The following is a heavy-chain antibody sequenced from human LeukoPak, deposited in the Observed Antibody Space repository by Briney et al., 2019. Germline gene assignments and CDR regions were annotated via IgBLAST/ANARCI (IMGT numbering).Heavy chain of an antibody. Sequence: GGSLRLSCVASGFTFRTYAMHWVRQAPGKGLEWVAVISYDGGDKYHADSVKGRFTSSRDNSKNTLYPQMNSLRPEDTGVYYCARDASNSADYYFHSWGQGTLVIVSS. CDR2: ISYDGGDK. J-gene: IGHJ4*02. V-gene: IGHV3-30*04. D-gene: IGHD1-26*01. CDR1: GFTFRTYA. CDR3: ARDASNSADYYFHS.